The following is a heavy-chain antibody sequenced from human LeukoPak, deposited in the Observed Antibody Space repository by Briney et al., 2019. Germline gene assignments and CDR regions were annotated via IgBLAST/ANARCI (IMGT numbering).Heavy chain of an antibody. V-gene: IGHV4-59*01. CDR3: ARVVRGYSYGSGFDP. J-gene: IGHJ5*02. CDR1: GGSISSYY. D-gene: IGHD5-18*01. CDR2: IYYSGST. Sequence: SETLSLTCTVSGGSISSYYWSWIRQPPGKGLEWIGYIYYSGSTNYNPSLKSRVTISVDTSKNQFSLKLSSVTAADTAVYYCARVVRGYSYGSGFDPWGQGTLVTVSS.